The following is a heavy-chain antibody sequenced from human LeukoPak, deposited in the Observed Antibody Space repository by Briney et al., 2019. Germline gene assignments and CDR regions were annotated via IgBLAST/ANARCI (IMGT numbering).Heavy chain of an antibody. V-gene: IGHV3-23*01. D-gene: IGHD3-10*01. CDR3: ATLDTMVRGVTPNDY. J-gene: IGHJ4*02. CDR1: GFTFSSYA. CDR2: ISGCGGTT. Sequence: GGSLRLSCAASGFTFSSYAMSWVRQAPGRGLQWVSAISGCGGTTYYADSVKGRFTISGDNSKNTLYLQMNSLRAEDTAVYYCATLDTMVRGVTPNDYWGQGTLVTVSS.